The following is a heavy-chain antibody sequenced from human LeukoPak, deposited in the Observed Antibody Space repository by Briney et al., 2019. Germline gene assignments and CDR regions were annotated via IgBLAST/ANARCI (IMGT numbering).Heavy chain of an antibody. CDR2: IRYDGSNK. V-gene: IGHV3-30*02. J-gene: IGHJ4*02. Sequence: GGSLRLSCAASGFTFSSYGMHWVRQAPGKGLEWVAFIRYDGSNKYYADSVKGRFTISRDNSKNTLYLQTNSLRAEDTAVYYCAKDYHYDSSGPFDYWGQGTLVTVSS. CDR1: GFTFSSYG. D-gene: IGHD3-22*01. CDR3: AKDYHYDSSGPFDY.